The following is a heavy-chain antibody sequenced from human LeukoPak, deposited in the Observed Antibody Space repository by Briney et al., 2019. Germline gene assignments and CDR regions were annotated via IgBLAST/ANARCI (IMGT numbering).Heavy chain of an antibody. V-gene: IGHV1-18*01. CDR3: ARDPDVEMATIDY. J-gene: IGHJ4*02. CDR1: GYTFTSYG. D-gene: IGHD5-24*01. Sequence: ASVKVSCTASGYTFTSYGISWVRQAPGQGLEWMGWISANDGNTDYPQKLQGRVTMTTDTSTSTAYMELRSLRSDDTAVYYCARDPDVEMATIDYWGQGTLVTVSS. CDR2: ISANDGNT.